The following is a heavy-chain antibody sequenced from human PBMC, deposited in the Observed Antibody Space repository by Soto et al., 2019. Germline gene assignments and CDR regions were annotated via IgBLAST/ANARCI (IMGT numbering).Heavy chain of an antibody. J-gene: IGHJ6*02. Sequence: SETLSLTCTVSGGSISSYYWSWIRQPPGKGLEWIGYIYYSGSTNYNPSLKSRVTISVDTSKNQFSLQLNSVTPEDTAVYYCTKQKGDSRTYNCMDVWGQGITVSVSS. V-gene: IGHV4-59*08. CDR3: TKQKGDSRTYNCMDV. D-gene: IGHD1-20*01. CDR1: GGSISSYY. CDR2: IYYSGST.